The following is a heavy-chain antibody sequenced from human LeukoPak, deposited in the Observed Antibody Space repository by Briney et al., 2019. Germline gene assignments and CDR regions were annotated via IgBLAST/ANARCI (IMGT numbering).Heavy chain of an antibody. J-gene: IGHJ4*02. Sequence: SETLSLTCTVSGGSISSSSSTYYWGWIRQPPGKGLEWIGSIHYSGSTYYNPSLKSRVTISVGTSKNQFSVKLSSVTAADTAVYYCARKGTIAPTGASHFDYWGQGTLVTVSS. V-gene: IGHV4-39*01. D-gene: IGHD6-13*01. CDR3: ARKGTIAPTGASHFDY. CDR2: IHYSGST. CDR1: GGSISSSSSTYY.